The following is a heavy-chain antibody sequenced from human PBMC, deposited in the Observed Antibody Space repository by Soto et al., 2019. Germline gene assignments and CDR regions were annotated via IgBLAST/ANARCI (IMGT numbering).Heavy chain of an antibody. J-gene: IGHJ5*02. CDR2: IIPIFGTA. CDR1: GGTFSSYA. D-gene: IGHD3-10*01. CDR3: ARVEDLPLGGNNWFDP. V-gene: IGHV1-69*01. Sequence: QVQLVQSGAEVKKPGSSVKVSCKASGGTFSSYAISWVRQAPGQGLEWMGGIIPIFGTANYAQKFQGRVTITADESTRTASMELSSLRSEDTAVYYCARVEDLPLGGNNWFDPWGQGTLVTVSS.